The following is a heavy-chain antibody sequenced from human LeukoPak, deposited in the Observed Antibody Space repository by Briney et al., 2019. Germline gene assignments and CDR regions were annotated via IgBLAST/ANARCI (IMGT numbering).Heavy chain of an antibody. CDR1: GGSISSSNW. D-gene: IGHD4-23*01. V-gene: IGHV4-4*02. CDR3: ARGGTDLRWVFEY. CDR2: IHHNGNI. Sequence: SETLSLTCAVFGGSISSSNWWSWVRQPPGKGLEWIAEIHHNGNINYNPSLKSRVTISIHKSNNQFSLKLNSVTAADTAVYYCARGGTDLRWVFEYWGQGTLFTVSS. J-gene: IGHJ4*02.